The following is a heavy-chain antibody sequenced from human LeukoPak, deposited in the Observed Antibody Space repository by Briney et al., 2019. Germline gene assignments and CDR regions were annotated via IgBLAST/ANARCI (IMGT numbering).Heavy chain of an antibody. V-gene: IGHV1-69*05. J-gene: IGHJ5*02. CDR1: GGTFSSYA. CDR3: ARSREFGVVTYNWFDP. Sequence: SVNVSCKASGGTFSSYAISWVRQAPGQGLEWMGGIIPIFGTANYAQKFQGRVTITTDESTSIAYMELSSLRSEDTAVYYCARSREFGVVTYNWFDPWGQGTLVTVSS. D-gene: IGHD3-3*01. CDR2: IIPIFGTA.